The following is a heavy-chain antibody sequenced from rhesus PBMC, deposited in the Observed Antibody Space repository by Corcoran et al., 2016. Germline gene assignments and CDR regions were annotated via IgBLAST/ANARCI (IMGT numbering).Heavy chain of an antibody. Sequence: QVQLQESGPGLVKPSETLSLTCAVSGGSISGGYDWSWIRQPPGKGLEWIGYIYGSSGTTNSNPSPKNRVTISKDTSKNQFSLKLSSVTAADTAVYYCARRPGRNFDYWGQGVLVTVSS. V-gene: IGHV4-76*01. J-gene: IGHJ4*01. CDR2: IYGSSGTT. CDR1: GGSISGGYD. CDR3: ARRPGRNFDY. D-gene: IGHD2-21*01.